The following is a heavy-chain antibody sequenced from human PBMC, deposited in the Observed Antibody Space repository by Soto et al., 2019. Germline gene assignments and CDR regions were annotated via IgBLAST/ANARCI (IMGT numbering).Heavy chain of an antibody. CDR3: ARYRREAVAGYTLDN. CDR1: GGSISSYY. J-gene: IGHJ4*02. V-gene: IGHV4-4*07. CDR2: IYTSGST. D-gene: IGHD6-13*01. Sequence: PSETLSLTCTVSGGSISSYYWSWIRQPAGKGLEWIGRIYTSGSTNYNPSLKSRVTMSVDTSKNQFSLKLSSVTAADTAVYYCARYRREAVAGYTLDNWGQGILVTVS.